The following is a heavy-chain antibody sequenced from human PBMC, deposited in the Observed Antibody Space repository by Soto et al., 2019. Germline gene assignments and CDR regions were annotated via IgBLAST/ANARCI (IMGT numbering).Heavy chain of an antibody. CDR2: LYWDDDE. Sequence: QITLNESGPTLVKPTQTLTLTCTFSGFSLSTRGVGVGWIRQPPGKALEWLALLYWDDDERYSPSLMCRLTITKDTSKNQVFLTMTNVAPVDTATYYCAHRPRGFTYFFDYWGQGTLVTVSS. CDR1: GFSLSTRGVG. CDR3: AHRPRGFTYFFDY. J-gene: IGHJ4*02. V-gene: IGHV2-5*02.